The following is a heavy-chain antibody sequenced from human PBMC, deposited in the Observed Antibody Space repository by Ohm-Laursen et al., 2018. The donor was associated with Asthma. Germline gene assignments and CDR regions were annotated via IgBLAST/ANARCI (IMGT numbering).Heavy chain of an antibody. CDR1: GFTFSSYW. CDR2: INSDGSST. V-gene: IGHV3-74*01. Sequence: SLRLSCAASGFTFSSYWMHWVRQAPGKGLVWVSRINSDGSSTSYADSVKGRFTISRDNAKNTLYLQMNSLRAEDTAVYYCARDTYYFDSTGYYSQAFDIWGQGTMVTVSS. CDR3: ARDTYYFDSTGYYSQAFDI. J-gene: IGHJ3*02. D-gene: IGHD3-22*01.